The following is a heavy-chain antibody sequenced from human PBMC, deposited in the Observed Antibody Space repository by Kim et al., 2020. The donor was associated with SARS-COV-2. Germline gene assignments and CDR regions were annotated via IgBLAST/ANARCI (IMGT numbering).Heavy chain of an antibody. CDR3: AKDLADYDFWSGPNNYYYSYGMDV. D-gene: IGHD3-3*01. Sequence: GGSLRLSCAASGFTFSSYAMSWVRQAPGKGLEWVSAISGSGGSTYYADSVKGRFTISRDNSKNTLYLQMNSLRAEDTAVYYCAKDLADYDFWSGPNNYYYSYGMDVWGQGTTVTVSS. J-gene: IGHJ6*02. V-gene: IGHV3-23*01. CDR2: ISGSGGST. CDR1: GFTFSSYA.